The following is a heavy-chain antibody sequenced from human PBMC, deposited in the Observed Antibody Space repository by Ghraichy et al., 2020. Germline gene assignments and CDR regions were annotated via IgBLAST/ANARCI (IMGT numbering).Heavy chain of an antibody. J-gene: IGHJ6*02. Sequence: GGSLRLSCVGSGFTFSAYSMNWVRQSPGKGLEWVSYIPISSRTKSSADSVKGRFTISRDNAQNSLYLQMNSLRDQDTAEYYCARGYTVVRFFYYDGMDVWGQGTTVTVSS. CDR2: IPISSRTK. V-gene: IGHV3-48*02. D-gene: IGHD4-23*01. CDR1: GFTFSAYS. CDR3: ARGYTVVRFFYYDGMDV.